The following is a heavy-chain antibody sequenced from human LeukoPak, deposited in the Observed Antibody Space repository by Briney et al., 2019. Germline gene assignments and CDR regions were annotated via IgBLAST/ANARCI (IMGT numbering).Heavy chain of an antibody. D-gene: IGHD6-19*01. CDR2: IHTSGST. V-gene: IGHV4-4*07. CDR1: GGSISNYS. CDR3: ARRDISSGWSFDY. J-gene: IGHJ4*02. Sequence: PSETLSVTCTVSGGSISNYSWWWTRQAAWKGLERIGQIHTSGSTNYNPPLKSRVTMSIDTPENQLSLTIRSVTAADTAVYYCARRDISSGWSFDYWGQGTLVTVSS.